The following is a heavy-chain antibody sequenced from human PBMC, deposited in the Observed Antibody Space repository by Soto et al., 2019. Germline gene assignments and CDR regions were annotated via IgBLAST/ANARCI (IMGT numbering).Heavy chain of an antibody. CDR2: ISSSSSYI. Sequence: AGGSLRLSCAASGFTFSSYSMNWVRQAPGKGLEWVSSISSSSSYIYYADSVKGRFTISRDNAKNSLYLQMNSLRAEDTAVYYCAKDSGYDYWYYYYYGMDVWGKGTTVTVSS. CDR3: AKDSGYDYWYYYYYGMDV. V-gene: IGHV3-21*01. CDR1: GFTFSSYS. J-gene: IGHJ6*04. D-gene: IGHD5-12*01.